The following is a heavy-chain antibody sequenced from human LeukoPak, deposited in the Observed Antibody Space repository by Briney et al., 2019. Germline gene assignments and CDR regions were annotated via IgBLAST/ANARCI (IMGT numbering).Heavy chain of an antibody. CDR2: IFPGDSDT. J-gene: IGHJ4*02. D-gene: IGHD2-15*01. V-gene: IGHV5-51*01. Sequence: GESLKISCKGSGYLFSNYWIGWVRPMPGKGLEWMGIIFPGDSDTRYSPSFEGRVTISADKSINTAHLQWSSLKASDSGVYYCARGICSAGSCHGEYYFDYWGQGTLVTVAS. CDR3: ARGICSAGSCHGEYYFDY. CDR1: GYLFSNYW.